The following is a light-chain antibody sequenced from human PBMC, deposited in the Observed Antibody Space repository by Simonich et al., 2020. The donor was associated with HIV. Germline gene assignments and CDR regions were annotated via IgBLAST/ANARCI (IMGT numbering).Light chain of an antibody. Sequence: DVVMTQSPLSLTVTLGQPAISCRSSQRLVHSDGKPYLTWFQQRPGQSPRRLIYNISNRDSWVPDRFSGSGSGTDFTLKISRVEAEDVGVYYCMQSTHWPPWTFGQGTKVEIK. CDR2: NIS. J-gene: IGKJ1*01. CDR3: MQSTHWPPWT. V-gene: IGKV2-30*02. CDR1: QRLVHSDGKPY.